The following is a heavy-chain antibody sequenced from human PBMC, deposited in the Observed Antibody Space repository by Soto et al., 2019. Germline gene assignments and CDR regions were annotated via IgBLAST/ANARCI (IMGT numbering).Heavy chain of an antibody. J-gene: IGHJ3*01. V-gene: IGHV3-53*01. CDR2: LYDVDGA. Sequence: DVQLVESGGGLMQPGESLRLSCAASGLTVSGKKYVAWVRQAPGNRLEWVAALYDVDGALYADSVKGRFTTSSYSSKTTVYVQTKGLRPDDPAVYYCATWHEREHAYDVWGHATTVTVSS. D-gene: IGHD1-1*01. CDR3: ATWHEREHAYDV. CDR1: GLTVSGKKY.